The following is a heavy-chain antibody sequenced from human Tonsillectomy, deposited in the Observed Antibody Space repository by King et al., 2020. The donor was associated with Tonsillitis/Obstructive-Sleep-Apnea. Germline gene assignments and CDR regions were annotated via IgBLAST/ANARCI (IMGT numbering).Heavy chain of an antibody. J-gene: IGHJ3*02. CDR1: GFTFGDYA. V-gene: IGHV3-49*05. CDR3: TRHQRELLGDAFDI. Sequence: VQLVESGGGLVKPGRSLRLSCIASGFTFGDYAINWFRQAPGKGLEWVGFSRSNSFGGTIEYAASVIGRFTISRDDSTSVAYLQMNSLKTEDTALYYCTRHQRELLGDAFDIWGQGTMVSVSS. D-gene: IGHD1-1*01. CDR2: SRSNSFGGTI.